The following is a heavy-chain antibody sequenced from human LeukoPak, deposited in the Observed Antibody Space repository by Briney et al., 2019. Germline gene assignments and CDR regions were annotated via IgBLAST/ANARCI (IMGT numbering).Heavy chain of an antibody. CDR1: GFTFSSHS. V-gene: IGHV3-30*03. Sequence: PGGSLRLSCAASGFTFSSHSMNWVRQAPGKGLEWVAVISYDGSNKYYADSVKGRFTISRDNSKNTLYLQMNSLRAEDTAVYYCARDLTTMVRGGVYWGQGTLVTVSS. D-gene: IGHD3-10*01. CDR2: ISYDGSNK. J-gene: IGHJ4*02. CDR3: ARDLTTMVRGGVY.